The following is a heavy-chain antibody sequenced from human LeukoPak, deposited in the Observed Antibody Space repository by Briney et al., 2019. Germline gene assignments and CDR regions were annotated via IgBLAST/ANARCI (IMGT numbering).Heavy chain of an antibody. CDR1: GGSISSYY. J-gene: IGHJ4*02. Sequence: SETLSLTCTVSGGSISSYYWSWIRQPPGKGMEWIGYIYYSGSTNYNPSLKSRVTISVDTSKNQFSLKLSSVTAADTAVYYCARVIQDCSGGSCYSIDYWSQGTLVTVSS. CDR3: ARVIQDCSGGSCYSIDY. V-gene: IGHV4-59*01. D-gene: IGHD2-15*01. CDR2: IYYSGST.